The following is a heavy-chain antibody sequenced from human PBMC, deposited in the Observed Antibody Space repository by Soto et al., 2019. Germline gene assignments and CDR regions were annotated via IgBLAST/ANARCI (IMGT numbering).Heavy chain of an antibody. D-gene: IGHD2-2*01. V-gene: IGHV3-74*01. Sequence: GSLRLSCAASGFTFSSYWMHWVRQAPGKGLVWVSRINSDGSSTSYADSVKGRFTISRDNAKNTLYLQMNSLRAEDTAVYYCARGEGYCSSTSCPDRYYYYYMDVWGKGTTVTVSS. CDR1: GFTFSSYW. J-gene: IGHJ6*03. CDR3: ARGEGYCSSTSCPDRYYYYYMDV. CDR2: INSDGSST.